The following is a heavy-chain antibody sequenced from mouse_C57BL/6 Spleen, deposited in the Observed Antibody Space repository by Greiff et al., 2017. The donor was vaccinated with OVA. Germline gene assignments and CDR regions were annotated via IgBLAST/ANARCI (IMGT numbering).Heavy chain of an antibody. CDR1: GFNIKDYY. CDR3: ALYYYGSSFYYAMDY. CDR2: IDPEDGET. J-gene: IGHJ4*01. D-gene: IGHD1-1*01. Sequence: VQLKESGAELVKPGASVKLSCTASGFNIKDYYMHWVKQRTEQGLEWIGRIDPEDGETKYAPKFQGKATITADTSSNTAYLQLSSLTSEDTAVYYCALYYYGSSFYYAMDYWGQGTSVTVSS. V-gene: IGHV14-2*01.